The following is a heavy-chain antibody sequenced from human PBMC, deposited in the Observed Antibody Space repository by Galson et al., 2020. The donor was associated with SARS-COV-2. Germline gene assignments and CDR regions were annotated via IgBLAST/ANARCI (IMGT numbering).Heavy chain of an antibody. Sequence: SETLSLTCAVSGYSISSGYYWGCIRQPPRKGLEWIGSIYHSRSTYYTPSLKSRVTISIDNSKNQFSLKLSTVTAADTAVYYCARARIEIVVVPAVMGWGFDPWGQGTLVTVS. CDR1: GYSISSGYY. CDR2: IYHSRST. J-gene: IGHJ5*02. V-gene: IGHV4-38-2*01. CDR3: ARARIEIVVVPAVMGWGFDP. D-gene: IGHD2-2*01.